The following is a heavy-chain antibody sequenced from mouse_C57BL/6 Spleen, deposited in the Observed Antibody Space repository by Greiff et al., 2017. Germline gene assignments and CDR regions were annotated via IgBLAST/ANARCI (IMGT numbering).Heavy chain of an antibody. CDR1: GYSIPSGYY. J-gene: IGHJ3*01. V-gene: IGHV3-6*01. CDR3: ARERKSSAWFAY. CDR2: ISYDGSN. Sequence: DVQLQESGPGLVKPSQSLSLTCSVTGYSIPSGYYWNWIRQFPGNKLEWMGYISYDGSNNYNPSLKNRISITRDTSKNQFFLKLNSVTTEDTATYYCARERKSSAWFAYWGQGTLVTVSA. D-gene: IGHD1-1*01.